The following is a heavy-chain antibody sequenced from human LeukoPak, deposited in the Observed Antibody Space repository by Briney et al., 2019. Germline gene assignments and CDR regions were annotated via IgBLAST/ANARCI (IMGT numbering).Heavy chain of an antibody. V-gene: IGHV4-34*11. CDR3: ARAGWIITSGIDY. Sequence: PSETLSLTCAVYGGSFSGYYWAWIRQPPGTGLEWIGTIYHTGSTYYTPSLGSRVTISVDTSKNEFSLNLNSVTAADTAVYYCARAGWIITSGIDYWGQGALVTVSS. CDR1: GGSFSGYY. CDR2: IYHTGST. D-gene: IGHD3-10*01. J-gene: IGHJ4*02.